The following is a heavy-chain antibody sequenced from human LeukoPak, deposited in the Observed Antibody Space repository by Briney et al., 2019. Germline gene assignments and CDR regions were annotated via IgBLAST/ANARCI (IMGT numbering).Heavy chain of an antibody. V-gene: IGHV1-18*04. CDR1: GYTFTSYG. CDR3: ARDDLEDPVGLRLNYFDY. D-gene: IGHD3-16*01. Sequence: ASVKVSCKASGYTFTSYGISWVRQAPGQGLEWMGWISAYNGNTNYAQKLQGRVTMTTDTSTSTAYMELRSLRSDDTAMYYCARDDLEDPVGLRLNYFDYWGQGTLVTVSS. CDR2: ISAYNGNT. J-gene: IGHJ4*02.